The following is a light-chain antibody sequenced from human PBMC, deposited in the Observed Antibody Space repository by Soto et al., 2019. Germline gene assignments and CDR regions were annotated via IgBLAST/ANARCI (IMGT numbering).Light chain of an antibody. CDR3: QQIYSAPLT. CDR2: AAS. V-gene: IGKV1-39*01. Sequence: DIQMTQSPSSLSASVGDRVTITCRASQSITTYLNWYRQKPGKAPKLLSYAASSLQSGVPSRFSGSGSETEFTLSISSLQPEDFATYFCQQIYSAPLTFAGGTKVEIK. J-gene: IGKJ4*01. CDR1: QSITTY.